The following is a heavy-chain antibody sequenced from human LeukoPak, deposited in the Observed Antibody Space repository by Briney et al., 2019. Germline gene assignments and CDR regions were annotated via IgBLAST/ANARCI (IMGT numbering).Heavy chain of an antibody. D-gene: IGHD3-10*01. CDR3: AKDARFHDY. Sequence: GGSLRLSCAASVFTLSSYAMSWVRQAPRKGREWVSAISGSGGSTYYPDPAKGPFTISRDNSKNTLYLQMISLRAEDADVYYCAKDARFHDYWGQGTLVTVSS. CDR2: ISGSGGST. CDR1: VFTLSSYA. J-gene: IGHJ4*02. V-gene: IGHV3-23*01.